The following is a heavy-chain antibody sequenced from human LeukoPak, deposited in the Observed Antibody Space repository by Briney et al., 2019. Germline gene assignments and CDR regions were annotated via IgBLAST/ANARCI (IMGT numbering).Heavy chain of an antibody. CDR3: ARGGRSWYYYMDV. V-gene: IGHV1-8*01. D-gene: IGHD1-26*01. J-gene: IGHJ6*03. CDR2: MNPNSGNT. CDR1: GYTFTSYE. Sequence: ASVKVSCKASGYTFTSYEINWVRQATGQGLEWMGWMNPNSGNTHYAQKFQGRGTMTRNTAISTAYMELSSLRSEDRAMYYCARGGRSWYYYMDVWGKGTTVTVSS.